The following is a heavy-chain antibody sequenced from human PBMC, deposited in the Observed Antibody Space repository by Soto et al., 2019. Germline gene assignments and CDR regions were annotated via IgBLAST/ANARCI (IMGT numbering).Heavy chain of an antibody. D-gene: IGHD5-18*01. CDR1: GGSISSTSYY. CDR3: ARPRHSYGRGYDAFDI. CDR2: IYYSGST. J-gene: IGHJ3*02. Sequence: PSDTLSLTCTVSGGSISSTSYYWGWIRQPPGKGLEWIGSIYYSGSTYYNPSLKSRVTISVDTSKNQFSLKLSSVTAADTAVYYCARPRHSYGRGYDAFDIWGQGTMVTVSS. V-gene: IGHV4-39*01.